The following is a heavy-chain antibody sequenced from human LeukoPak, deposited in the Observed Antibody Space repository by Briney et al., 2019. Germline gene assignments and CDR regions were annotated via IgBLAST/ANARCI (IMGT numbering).Heavy chain of an antibody. Sequence: GEALKISYKGSGYRFTSYWIGWGRRMPGKGLGWRGSIYPGESDTRYSPSFQGQVTISADKSISTAYLQWSSLKASDTAMYYCARLYGSGSYYTSIFDYWGQGTLVTVSS. CDR3: ARLYGSGSYYTSIFDY. CDR1: GYRFTSYW. V-gene: IGHV5-51*01. D-gene: IGHD3-10*01. J-gene: IGHJ4*02. CDR2: IYPGESDT.